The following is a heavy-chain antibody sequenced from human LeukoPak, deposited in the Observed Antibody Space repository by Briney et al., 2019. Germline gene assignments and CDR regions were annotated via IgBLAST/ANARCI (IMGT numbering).Heavy chain of an antibody. CDR3: ASPKVYSSGWYIDY. D-gene: IGHD6-19*01. CDR1: GGSISSSSYY. Sequence: SETLSLTCTVSGGSISSSSYYWGWIRQPPGKGLEWIGSIYYSGSTYYNPSLKSRVTISVDTSKNQFSLKLSSVTAADTAVYYCASPKVYSSGWYIDYWGQGTLVTVSS. V-gene: IGHV4-39*01. J-gene: IGHJ4*02. CDR2: IYYSGST.